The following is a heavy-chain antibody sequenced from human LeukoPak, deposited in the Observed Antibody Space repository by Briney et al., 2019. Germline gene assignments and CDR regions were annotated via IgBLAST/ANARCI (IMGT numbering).Heavy chain of an antibody. CDR3: AILPLPYDILTAYSRGWFDP. Sequence: ASVKVSCKTSGYSFPSYGISWMRQARGQGLEWMGWISPYNGNTKYAKKFQGRVTMTTDTSTSTAYMELRSLRSDDTAVYSCAILPLPYDILTAYSRGWFDPWGQGTLVTVSS. V-gene: IGHV1-18*01. J-gene: IGHJ5*02. CDR1: GYSFPSYG. D-gene: IGHD3-9*01. CDR2: ISPYNGNT.